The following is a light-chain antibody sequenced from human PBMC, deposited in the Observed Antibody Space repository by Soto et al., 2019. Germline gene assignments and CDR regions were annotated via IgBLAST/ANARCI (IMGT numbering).Light chain of an antibody. V-gene: IGLV2-14*01. CDR3: TSYTSISLYV. J-gene: IGLJ1*01. CDR2: EVS. Sequence: QSALTQPASVSGSPGQSITISCTGTSSDVGGYNYVSWYQQHPGKAPKLMIYEVSNRPSGISNRFSGSKSGNTASLTISGLQAVDEADHYCTSYTSISLYVFGTGTKVTVL. CDR1: SSDVGGYNY.